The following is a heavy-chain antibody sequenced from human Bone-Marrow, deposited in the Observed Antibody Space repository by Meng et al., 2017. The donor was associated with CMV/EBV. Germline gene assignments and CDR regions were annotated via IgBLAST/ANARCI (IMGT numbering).Heavy chain of an antibody. V-gene: IGHV3-30*04. J-gene: IGHJ6*01. CDR2: ISYDGSNK. D-gene: IGHD3-3*01. CDR1: GFTFSSYE. CDR3: ARDNARFLEWPYYYYGMDV. Sequence: GESLKISCAASGFTFSSYEMNWVRQAPGKGLEWVAVISYDGSNKYYADSVKGRFTISRDNSKNTLYLQMNSLRAEDTAVYYCARDNARFLEWPYYYYGMDVWGQGTTVNGAS.